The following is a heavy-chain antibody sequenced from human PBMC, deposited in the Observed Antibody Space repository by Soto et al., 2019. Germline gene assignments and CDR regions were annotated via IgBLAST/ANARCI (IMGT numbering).Heavy chain of an antibody. CDR1: GGTFSSYT. CDR2: IIPILGIA. CDR3: ARGYLEMATTH. J-gene: IGHJ4*02. V-gene: IGHV1-69*02. Sequence: QVQLVQSGAEVKKPGSSVKVSCKASGGTFSSYTISWVRQAPGQGLEWMGRIIPILGIANYAQKFQGRVTITADKSTSTAYMELSSLRSEDTAVYYCARGYLEMATTHWGQGTLVTVSS. D-gene: IGHD5-12*01.